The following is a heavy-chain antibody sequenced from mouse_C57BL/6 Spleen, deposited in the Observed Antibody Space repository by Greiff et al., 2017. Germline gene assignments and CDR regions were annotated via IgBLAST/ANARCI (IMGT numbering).Heavy chain of an antibody. Sequence: VQLQQSGPELVKPGASVKMSCKASGYTFTDYNMHWVKQSHGKSLEWIGYINPNNGGTSYNQKFKGKATLTVNKSSSTAYMELRSLTSEDSAVYYCAMGWLLPPRAMDYWGQGTSVTVSS. V-gene: IGHV1-22*01. D-gene: IGHD2-3*01. CDR3: AMGWLLPPRAMDY. J-gene: IGHJ4*01. CDR2: INPNNGGT. CDR1: GYTFTDYN.